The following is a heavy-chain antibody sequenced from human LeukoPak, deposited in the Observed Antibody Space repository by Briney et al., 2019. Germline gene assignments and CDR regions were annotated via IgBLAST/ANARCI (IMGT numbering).Heavy chain of an antibody. CDR2: ISAYNGNT. CDR3: ARYYIAVAGREDFDY. CDR1: GYTFTSYG. Sequence: ASVKVSCKASGYTFTSYGISWVRQAPGQGLEGMGWISAYNGNTNYAQKLQGRVTMTTDTATSTASMELRSLRSDDTAVYYCARYYIAVAGREDFDYWGQGTLVTVSS. V-gene: IGHV1-18*01. J-gene: IGHJ4*02. D-gene: IGHD6-19*01.